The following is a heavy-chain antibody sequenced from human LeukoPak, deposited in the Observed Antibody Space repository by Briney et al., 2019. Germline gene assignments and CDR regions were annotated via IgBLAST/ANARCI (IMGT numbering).Heavy chain of an antibody. CDR2: IYYSGNT. J-gene: IGHJ4*02. Sequence: PSETLSLTCTVSGGSISSSSYYWVWIRQPPGKGLEWIGSIYYSGNTYYNPSLKSRVTISVDTSKNQFSLKLSSVTAADTAVYYCARLGGGYYDILTGYYRPDQIDYWGQGTLVTVSS. CDR3: ARLGGGYYDILTGYYRPDQIDY. CDR1: GGSISSSSYY. V-gene: IGHV4-39*01. D-gene: IGHD3-9*01.